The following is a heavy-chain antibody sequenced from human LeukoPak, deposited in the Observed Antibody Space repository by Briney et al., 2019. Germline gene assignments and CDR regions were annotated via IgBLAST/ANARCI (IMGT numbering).Heavy chain of an antibody. V-gene: IGHV3-33*06. J-gene: IGHJ4*02. CDR3: AEGFQTYGELSFDG. CDR2: IWFDGSKR. CDR1: GFTFSRYG. D-gene: IGHD4-17*01. Sequence: HPGGSLRLSCVASGFTFSRYGMHWIRQAPGKGLEGVAVIWFDGSKRYYADSVKGRFTISRDNSRNTLDLQLNSLRADDTAVYYCAEGFQTYGELSFDGWGQGTLVTVSS.